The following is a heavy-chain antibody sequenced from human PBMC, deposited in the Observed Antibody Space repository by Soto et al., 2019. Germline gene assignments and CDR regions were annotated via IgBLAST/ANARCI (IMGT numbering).Heavy chain of an antibody. D-gene: IGHD6-13*01. CDR1: GYTFTSYG. Sequence: ASVKVSFKASGYTFTSYGISWVRQAPGQGLEWMGWISAYNGNTNYAQKLQGRVTMTTDTSTSTAYMELRSLRSDDTAVYYCARDRSFIAAADYYYYGMDVWGQGTTVTVSS. CDR3: ARDRSFIAAADYYYYGMDV. V-gene: IGHV1-18*04. CDR2: ISAYNGNT. J-gene: IGHJ6*02.